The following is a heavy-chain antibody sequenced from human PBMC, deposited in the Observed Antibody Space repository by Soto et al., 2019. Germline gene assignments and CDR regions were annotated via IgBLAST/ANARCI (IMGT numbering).Heavy chain of an antibody. CDR2: INPNSGNT. V-gene: IGHV1-8*02. CDR3: ARVRIAAAGTSVDP. Sequence: ASVKVSCKASGGTFSSYAISWVRQAPGQGLEWMGWINPNSGNTDYAQKFQGRVTMTRNTSISTAYMELSSLRSEDTAVYYCARVRIAAAGTSVDPWGQGTLVTVSS. J-gene: IGHJ5*02. D-gene: IGHD6-13*01. CDR1: GGTFSSYA.